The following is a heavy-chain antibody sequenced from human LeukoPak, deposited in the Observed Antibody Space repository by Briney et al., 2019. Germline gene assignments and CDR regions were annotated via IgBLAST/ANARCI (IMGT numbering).Heavy chain of an antibody. Sequence: PSETLSLTCTVSDGSISSYYWSWIRQPPGKGLEWIGYIYYSGSTNYNPSLKSRVTISVDTSKNQFSLKLSSVTAADTAVYYCARDGGSGSLPPYYFDYWGQGTLVTVSS. D-gene: IGHD1-26*01. CDR2: IYYSGST. V-gene: IGHV4-59*01. CDR1: DGSISSYY. J-gene: IGHJ4*02. CDR3: ARDGGSGSLPPYYFDY.